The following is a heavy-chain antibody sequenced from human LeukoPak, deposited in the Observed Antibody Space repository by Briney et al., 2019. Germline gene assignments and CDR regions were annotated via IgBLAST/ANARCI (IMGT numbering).Heavy chain of an antibody. CDR3: ARNQARLGWFDP. CDR2: VFHSGIT. D-gene: IGHD6-19*01. V-gene: IGHV4-38-2*02. Sequence: PSETLSLTCTVSGYSISSGYYWGWIRQPPGKGLEWIGSVFHSGITYYKPSLKSRVTIVVDTSKNQFSLKLTSVTAADTAVYHCARNQARLGWFDPWGQGALVTVSS. CDR1: GYSISSGYY. J-gene: IGHJ5*02.